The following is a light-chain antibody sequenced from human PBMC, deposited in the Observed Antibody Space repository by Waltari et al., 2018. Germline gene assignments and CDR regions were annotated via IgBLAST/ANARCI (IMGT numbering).Light chain of an antibody. J-gene: IGLJ3*02. Sequence: QSALTQPRSVSGSPGQPVTISCTGTSSDVGGYNYVSWYQQHPGKAPKLMISDVSKRPSGVPDRFSGSKSGNTASLTISGLQAEDEADYYCCSYAGSYTSWVFGGGTKLTVL. V-gene: IGLV2-11*01. CDR2: DVS. CDR1: SSDVGGYNY. CDR3: CSYAGSYTSWV.